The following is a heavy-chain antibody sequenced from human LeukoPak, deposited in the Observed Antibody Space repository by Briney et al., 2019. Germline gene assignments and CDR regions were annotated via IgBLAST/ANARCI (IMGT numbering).Heavy chain of an antibody. V-gene: IGHV3-33*01. D-gene: IGHD1-26*01. CDR3: ARGSGGYYNWFDP. Sequence: GGSLRLSCAASGFTFDSYGMHWVRQAPGKGLEWVAVIWYDGSIKYYADSVQGRFTISRDNSKNTVYLQMNSLGAEDTALYYCARGSGGYYNWFDPWGQGTLVTVSS. CDR1: GFTFDSYG. J-gene: IGHJ5*02. CDR2: IWYDGSIK.